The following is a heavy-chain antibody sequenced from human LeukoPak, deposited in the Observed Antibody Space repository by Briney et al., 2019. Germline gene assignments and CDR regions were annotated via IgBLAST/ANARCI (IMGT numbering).Heavy chain of an antibody. CDR1: GYTFTSYA. CDR3: ARDNGDYVSWFDP. V-gene: IGHV1-3*01. J-gene: IGHJ5*02. D-gene: IGHD4-17*01. Sequence: ASVKVSCTASGYTFTSYAMHWVRQAPGQRLEWMGWINAGNGNTKYSQKFQGRVTITRDTSASTAYMELSSLRSEDTAVYYCARDNGDYVSWFDPWGQGTLVTVSS. CDR2: INAGNGNT.